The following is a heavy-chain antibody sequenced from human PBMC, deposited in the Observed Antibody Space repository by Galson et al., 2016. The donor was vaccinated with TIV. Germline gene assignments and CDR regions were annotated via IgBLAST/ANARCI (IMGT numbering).Heavy chain of an antibody. CDR1: GFTFNSYD. D-gene: IGHD6-19*01. CDR3: AREVGGKGSS. V-gene: IGHV3-30-3*01. J-gene: IGHJ5*02. Sequence: SLRLSCAASGFTFNSYDMHWVRQPPGKGLEWVAVISYDGSNKYYADSVKGRFTVSRDKSKNTLFLQLDSLRAEDTAVYYCAREVGGKGSSWGQGTLVTVSS. CDR2: ISYDGSNK.